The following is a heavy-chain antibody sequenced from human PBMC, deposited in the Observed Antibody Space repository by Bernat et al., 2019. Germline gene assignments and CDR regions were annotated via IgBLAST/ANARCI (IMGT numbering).Heavy chain of an antibody. J-gene: IGHJ4*02. CDR1: SGSISDYY. CDR2: IYYTGST. V-gene: IGHV4-59*08. D-gene: IGHD3-22*01. CDR3: ARKAARSGDFDY. Sequence: QVQLQESGPGLVRPSETLSLTCTVSSGSISDYYWSWIRQPPGKGLEWIGYIYYTGSTKYNPSLESRVTISVDTSKNQFSLKVNSLTAADTAVYYCARKAARSGDFDYWGQGTLVTVSS.